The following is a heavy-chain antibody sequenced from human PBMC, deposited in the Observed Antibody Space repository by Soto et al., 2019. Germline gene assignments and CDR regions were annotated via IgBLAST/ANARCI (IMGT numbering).Heavy chain of an antibody. D-gene: IGHD3-9*01. CDR2: IYYSGST. J-gene: IGHJ4*02. CDR1: GGSISSYY. V-gene: IGHV4-59*01. Sequence: SETLSLTCTVSGGSISSYYWSWIRQPPGKGLEWIGYIYYSGSTNYNPSLKSRVTISVDTSKNQFSLKLSSVTAADTAVYYCARGRYFDWLLLDYWGQGTLVTVSS. CDR3: ARGRYFDWLLLDY.